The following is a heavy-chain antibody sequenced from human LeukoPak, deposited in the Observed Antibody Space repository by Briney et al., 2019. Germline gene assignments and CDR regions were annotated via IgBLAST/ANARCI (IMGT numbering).Heavy chain of an antibody. CDR2: ISGSGSTT. Sequence: GGSLRLSCAASGLTFSSYDMSWVRQALGKGLEWVSAISGSGSTTYYADSVKGRFTISRDNSKNTLYLQMNSLRAEDTAIYYCAKEEKSHDYWGQGTLVTVSS. V-gene: IGHV3-23*01. CDR3: AKEEKSHDY. CDR1: GLTFSSYD. J-gene: IGHJ4*02.